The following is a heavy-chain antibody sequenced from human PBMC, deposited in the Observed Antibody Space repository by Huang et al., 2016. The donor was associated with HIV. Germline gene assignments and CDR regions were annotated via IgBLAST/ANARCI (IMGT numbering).Heavy chain of an antibody. D-gene: IGHD5-18*01. V-gene: IGHV4-61*09. CDR1: GGSISSGSYY. CDR3: ARVPRYSYGSHYFDY. CDR2: IYTSGST. J-gene: IGHJ4*02. Sequence: QVQLQESGPGLVKPSQTLSLTCTVSGGSISSGSYYWSWIRQPAGKGLGGSGHIYTSGSTNYNPSLKSRVTISVDTYKKQCSLKLSSVTAADTAVYFCARVPRYSYGSHYFDYWGQGTLVTVSS.